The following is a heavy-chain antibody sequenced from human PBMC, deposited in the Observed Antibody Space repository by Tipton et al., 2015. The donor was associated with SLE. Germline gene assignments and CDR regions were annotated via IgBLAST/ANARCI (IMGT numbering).Heavy chain of an antibody. CDR1: GFTFSSYG. V-gene: IGHV3-30*18. J-gene: IGHJ4*02. Sequence: SLRLSCAASGFTFSSYGMHWVRQAPGKGLEWVAVISYDGSNKYYADSVKGRFTISRDNSKNTLYLQMNSLRAEDTAVYYCAKYRESSGWFDYWGQGTLVTVSS. D-gene: IGHD6-19*01. CDR2: ISYDGSNK. CDR3: AKYRESSGWFDY.